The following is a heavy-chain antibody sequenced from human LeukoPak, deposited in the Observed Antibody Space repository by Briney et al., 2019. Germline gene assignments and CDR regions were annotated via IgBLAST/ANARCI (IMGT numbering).Heavy chain of an antibody. CDR1: GGSISSYY. J-gene: IGHJ4*02. CDR2: IDYSGST. V-gene: IGHV4-59*12. D-gene: IGHD2-15*01. CDR3: ARGYCSGGSCYSVPDY. Sequence: PSETLSLTCTVSGGSISSYYWSWIRQPPGKGLEWIGYIDYSGSTNYNASLKSRVTISVDTSKNQFSLKLSSVTAADTAIYYCARGYCSGGSCYSVPDYWGQGTLVTVSS.